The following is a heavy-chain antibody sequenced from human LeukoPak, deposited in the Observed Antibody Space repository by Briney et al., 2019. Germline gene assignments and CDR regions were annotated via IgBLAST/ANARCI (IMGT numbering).Heavy chain of an antibody. Sequence: GGSLSLSCAASGFIFSTHAMSWVRLAPGRGLEWASVVSSGGGTTYYADFVKGRFTISRNNSMSTLSLQMRSLGVEDTAMYYCARGYCSGGSCNWGQFDSWGQGTLVTVS. CDR3: ARGYCSGGSCNWGQFDS. V-gene: IGHV3-23*01. D-gene: IGHD2-15*01. CDR1: GFIFSTHA. CDR2: VSSGGGTT. J-gene: IGHJ4*02.